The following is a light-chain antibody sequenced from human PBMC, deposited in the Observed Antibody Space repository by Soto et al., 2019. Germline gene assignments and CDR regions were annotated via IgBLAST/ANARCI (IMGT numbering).Light chain of an antibody. CDR2: AAS. CDR3: QQGYNTLWT. V-gene: IGKV1-39*01. Sequence: DIQMTRSPSSLSASVGDIVTGTCRASQSIGTSLNWYQQKAGKAPRVLISAASRLQSGVPSRFSGSGSGTHFTLTISSMQPEDSANYYCQQGYNTLWTFGQGTNVDIK. CDR1: QSIGTS. J-gene: IGKJ1*01.